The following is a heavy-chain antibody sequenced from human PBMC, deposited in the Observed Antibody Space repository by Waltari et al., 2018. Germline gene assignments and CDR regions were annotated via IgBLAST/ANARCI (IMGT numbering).Heavy chain of an antibody. CDR2: IIPIFGTA. CDR3: ARAGEPTLWFGEVGTLPWYFDL. V-gene: IGHV1-69*05. D-gene: IGHD3-10*01. Sequence: QVQLVQSGAEVKKPGSSVKVSCKASGGTFSSYAISWVRQAPGQGLEWMGGIIPIFGTANYAQKFQGRVTITTDESTSTAYMELSSLRSEDTAVYYCARAGEPTLWFGEVGTLPWYFDLWGRGTLVTVSS. J-gene: IGHJ2*01. CDR1: GGTFSSYA.